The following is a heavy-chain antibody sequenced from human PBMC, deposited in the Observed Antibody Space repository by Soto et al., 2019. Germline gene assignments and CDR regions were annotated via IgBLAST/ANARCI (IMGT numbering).Heavy chain of an antibody. D-gene: IGHD3-3*01. V-gene: IGHV3-7*01. CDR2: IKQDGSEK. CDR1: GFSVSSYW. J-gene: IGHJ4*02. Sequence: GCLGLSCAACGFSVSSYWASWVRQAPGKGLEWVANIKQDGSEKYYVDSVKGRFTISRDNAKNSLYLQMNSLRDEDTAVYYCARDQFLEWSTFAYWGQGTLVTDS. CDR3: ARDQFLEWSTFAY.